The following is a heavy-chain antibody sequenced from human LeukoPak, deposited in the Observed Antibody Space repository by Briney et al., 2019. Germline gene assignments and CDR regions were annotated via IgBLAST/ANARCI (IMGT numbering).Heavy chain of an antibody. D-gene: IGHD1-7*01. Sequence: GGSLRLSCAASGFTFSSYWMSWVRQAPGKGLEWVANIKEDGSVHYFVDSVKGRFTMSRDNAKHSLFLHTNSLRAEDSAVYYCAKWQLYSGNYYLDVWGQGTLVTVSS. CDR2: IKEDGSVH. J-gene: IGHJ4*02. CDR3: AKWQLYSGNYYLDV. V-gene: IGHV3-7*01. CDR1: GFTFSSYW.